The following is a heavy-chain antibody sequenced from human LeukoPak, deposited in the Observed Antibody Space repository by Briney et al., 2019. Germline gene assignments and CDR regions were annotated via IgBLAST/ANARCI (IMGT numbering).Heavy chain of an antibody. J-gene: IGHJ4*02. CDR3: ARGLYYDFWSGYGGGYYFDY. V-gene: IGHV4-34*01. Sequence: KPSETLSLTCAVYGGSFSGYYWSWIRQPPGKGLEWIGEINHSGSTNYKPSLKSRVTISVDTSKNQFSLKLSSVTAADTAVYYCARGLYYDFWSGYGGGYYFDYWGQGTLVTVSS. D-gene: IGHD3-3*01. CDR1: GGSFSGYY. CDR2: INHSGST.